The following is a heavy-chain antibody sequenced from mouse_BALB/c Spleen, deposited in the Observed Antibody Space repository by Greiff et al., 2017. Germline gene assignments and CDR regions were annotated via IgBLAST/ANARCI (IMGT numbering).Heavy chain of an antibody. CDR1: GFNIKDYY. CDR2: IDPENGNT. V-gene: IGHV14-1*02. Sequence: VQLQQSGAELVRPGALVKLSCKASGFNIKDYYMHWVKQRPEQGLEWIGWIDPENGNTIYDPKFQGKASITADTSSNTAYLQLSSLTSEDTAVYYCASQRDFDYWGQGTTLTVSS. J-gene: IGHJ2*01. CDR3: ASQRDFDY.